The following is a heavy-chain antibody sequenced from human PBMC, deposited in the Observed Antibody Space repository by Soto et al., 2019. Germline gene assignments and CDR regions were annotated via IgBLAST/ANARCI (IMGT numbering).Heavy chain of an antibody. CDR3: ARGGFSRCWRFDY. J-gene: IGHJ4*02. CDR2: IMATFGPA. Sequence: SVNVSCKASGGTLSNYAISWVRQAPGQGLEWMGGIMATFGPANSAQKFQGRVRIIADKSTDTAYLELSSLRSEDTAVYYCARGGFSRCWRFDYWGQGTLFTVSS. CDR1: GGTLSNYA. D-gene: IGHD6-13*01. V-gene: IGHV1-69*06.